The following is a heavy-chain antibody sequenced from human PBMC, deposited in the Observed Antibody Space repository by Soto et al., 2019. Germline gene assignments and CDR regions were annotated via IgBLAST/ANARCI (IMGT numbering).Heavy chain of an antibody. D-gene: IGHD5-12*01. V-gene: IGHV3-23*01. J-gene: IGHJ2*01. CDR2: ISGSGGST. CDR1: GFTFSSYA. CDR3: ARDIVAPTNGWYFDL. Sequence: VGSLRLSGAASGFTFSSYAMSWVRQARGKGLEWVSAISGSGGSTYYADSVKGRFTISRDNSKNTLYLQMNSLRAEDTAVYYCARDIVAPTNGWYFDLWGRGTLVTVSS.